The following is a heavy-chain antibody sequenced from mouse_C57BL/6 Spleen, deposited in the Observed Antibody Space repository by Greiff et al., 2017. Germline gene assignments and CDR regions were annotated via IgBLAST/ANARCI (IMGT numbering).Heavy chain of an antibody. Sequence: QVQLQQSGPELVPPGASVKLSCKASGYTFTSYDINWVKQRPGQGLEWIGWIYPRDGRTKYNEKFKGKATLAVDTSSSTAYMELHSLTSEDSAVYVCARAVPLDYWGQGTTLTVSS. V-gene: IGHV1-85*01. CDR2: IYPRDGRT. J-gene: IGHJ2*01. CDR1: GYTFTSYD. CDR3: ARAVPLDY. D-gene: IGHD3-3*01.